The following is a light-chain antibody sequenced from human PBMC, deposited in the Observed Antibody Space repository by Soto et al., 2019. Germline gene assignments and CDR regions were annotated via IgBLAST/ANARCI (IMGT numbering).Light chain of an antibody. CDR1: QSVTTW. Sequence: EMQMNKYPSSLSASVGDRVTITCRASQSVTTWLAWYQQKPGKAPKLLVYAASSLETGVPSRFSGSGSETEFTLTINSLQPEDSATYYCQQYVSSSQTLVQGTKV. CDR2: AAS. J-gene: IGKJ1*01. CDR3: QQYVSSSQT. V-gene: IGKV1-5*01.